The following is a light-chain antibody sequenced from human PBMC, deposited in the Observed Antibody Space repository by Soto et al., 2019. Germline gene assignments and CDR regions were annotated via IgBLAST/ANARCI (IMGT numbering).Light chain of an antibody. J-gene: IGKJ1*01. CDR2: GAS. V-gene: IGKV3-20*01. CDR3: QQYDGSLWT. CDR1: QSVSSSY. Sequence: EIVMTQSPATLSVSPGERATLSCRASQSVSSSYLAWYQQKPGQAPRLLIFGASNRATGIPDSFSGSGSGTDFTLTISRLEPVDFAVYYCQQYDGSLWTFGQGTKVEIK.